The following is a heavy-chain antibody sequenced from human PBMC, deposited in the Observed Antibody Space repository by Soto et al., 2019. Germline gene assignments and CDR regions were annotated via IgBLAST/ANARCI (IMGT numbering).Heavy chain of an antibody. D-gene: IGHD3-3*01. Sequence: ASVKVSCKVSGYTLTELSMHWVRQAPGKGLEWMGGFDPEDGETIYAQKFQGRVTMTEDTSTDTAYMELSSLRSEDTAVYYCATGGSWARAILLSLPPYYWGQGTLVTVSS. CDR1: GYTLTELS. J-gene: IGHJ4*02. CDR2: FDPEDGET. CDR3: ATGGSWARAILLSLPPYY. V-gene: IGHV1-24*01.